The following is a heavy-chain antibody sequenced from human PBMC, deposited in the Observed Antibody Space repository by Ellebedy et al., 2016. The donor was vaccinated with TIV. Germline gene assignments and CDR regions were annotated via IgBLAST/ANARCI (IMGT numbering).Heavy chain of an antibody. D-gene: IGHD3-9*01. V-gene: IGHV3-7*04. CDR3: ARDPGHHFDWLPKLDY. CDR2: IKQDGSEK. Sequence: GGSLRLXCAASGFTFSSYWMSWVRQAPGKGLEWVANIKQDGSEKYYVDSVKGRFTISRDNAKNSLYLQMNSLRAEDTAVYYCARDPGHHFDWLPKLDYWGQGTLVTVSS. CDR1: GFTFSSYW. J-gene: IGHJ4*02.